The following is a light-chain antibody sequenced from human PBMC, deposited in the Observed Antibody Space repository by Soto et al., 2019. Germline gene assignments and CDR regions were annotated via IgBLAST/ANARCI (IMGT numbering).Light chain of an antibody. V-gene: IGKV3-15*01. CDR2: GAS. Sequence: IVLTQSRGTLSLSPGGRVTLSFRCSQSVSRNYLAWYQQKPGQAPRLLIYGASTRATDMPGRFSGRGSGTEFTLTISSLQSEDYAVYYCQQYRNWPRTFGQGTKVDIK. J-gene: IGKJ1*01. CDR3: QQYRNWPRT. CDR1: QSVSRN.